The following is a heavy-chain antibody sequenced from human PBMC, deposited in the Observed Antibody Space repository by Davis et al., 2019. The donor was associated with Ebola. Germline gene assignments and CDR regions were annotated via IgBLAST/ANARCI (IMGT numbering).Heavy chain of an antibody. D-gene: IGHD2-2*01. CDR1: GGSVSNYY. V-gene: IGHV4-59*02. Sequence: SETLSLTCTVPGGSVSNYYWSWIRQLPGKGLEWIGYIYYSGSTNYNPSLKSRVTISVDTSKNQFSLKLSSVTAADPAVYYCARHQYCSSTSCYLVLDYWGQGTLVTVSS. CDR3: ARHQYCSSTSCYLVLDY. CDR2: IYYSGST. J-gene: IGHJ4*02.